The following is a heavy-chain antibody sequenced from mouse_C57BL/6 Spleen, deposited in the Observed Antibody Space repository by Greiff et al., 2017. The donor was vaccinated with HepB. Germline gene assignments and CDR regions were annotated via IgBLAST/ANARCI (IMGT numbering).Heavy chain of an antibody. CDR2: IYPGDGDT. D-gene: IGHD1-1*01. CDR1: GYAFSSYW. J-gene: IGHJ2*01. Sequence: QVQLQQSGAELVKPGASVKISCKASGYAFSSYWMNWVKQRPGKGLEWIGQIYPGDGDTNYNGKFKGKATLTADKSSSTAYMQLSSLTSEDSAVYFCARLSPTTVSFDYWGQGTTLTVSS. CDR3: ARLSPTTVSFDY. V-gene: IGHV1-80*01.